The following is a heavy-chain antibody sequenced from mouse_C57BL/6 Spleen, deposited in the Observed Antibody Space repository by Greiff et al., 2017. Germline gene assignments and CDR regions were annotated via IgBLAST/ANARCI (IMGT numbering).Heavy chain of an antibody. Sequence: ESGPGLVKPSQSLSLTCSVTGYSITSGYYWNWIRQLPGNKLEWLGYISYDGSNNYNPSLKNRISITRDTSKNQFFLKLNSVTTEDTATYYCAGGYAMDYWGQGTSVTVSS. CDR2: ISYDGSN. J-gene: IGHJ4*01. CDR1: GYSITSGYY. V-gene: IGHV3-6*01. D-gene: IGHD1-1*02. CDR3: AGGYAMDY.